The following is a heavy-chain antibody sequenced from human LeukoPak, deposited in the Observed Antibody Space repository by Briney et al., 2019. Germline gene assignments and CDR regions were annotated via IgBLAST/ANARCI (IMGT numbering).Heavy chain of an antibody. CDR1: GFTFSSYA. V-gene: IGHV3-48*04. J-gene: IGHJ4*02. D-gene: IGHD6-13*01. CDR2: ISSSGNTT. Sequence: GGSLRLSCAASGFTFSSYAMRWVRQAPGKGLECVSYISSSGNTTYHADSVKGRFTISRDNAKNSLYLQMSSLRAEDTAVYYCARDGGSSWYFDYWGQGTLVTVSS. CDR3: ARDGGSSWYFDY.